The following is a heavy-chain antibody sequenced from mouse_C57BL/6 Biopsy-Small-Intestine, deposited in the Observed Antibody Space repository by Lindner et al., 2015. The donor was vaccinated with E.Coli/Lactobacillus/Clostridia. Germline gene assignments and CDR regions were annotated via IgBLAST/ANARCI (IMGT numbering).Heavy chain of an antibody. CDR2: IDPEDGEI. CDR3: AIEITTGDY. J-gene: IGHJ2*01. D-gene: IGHD2-4*01. V-gene: IGHV14-2*01. CDR1: DFTIKDYF. Sequence: VQLQESGAELVKPGASVKLSCTASDFTIKDYFIHWVKERTEQGLEWIGRIDPEDGEIKYAPKFQGKATFTADTSSNTAYLQLSSLTSEDTAVYYCAIEITTGDYWGQGTTLTVSS.